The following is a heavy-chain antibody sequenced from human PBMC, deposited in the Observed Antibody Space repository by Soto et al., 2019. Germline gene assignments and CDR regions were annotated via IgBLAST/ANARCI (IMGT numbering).Heavy chain of an antibody. J-gene: IGHJ6*02. Sequence: ASVKFYCKECGYAFTSYDSNWVRQANGQGLEWMGWMNPNSGNTGYAQKFQGRVTMTRNTSISTAYMELSSLRSEDTAVYYCARGLATKHYYGMDVWGQGTTVTVSS. CDR1: GYAFTSYD. CDR3: ARGLATKHYYGMDV. V-gene: IGHV1-8*01. CDR2: MNPNSGNT. D-gene: IGHD1-1*01.